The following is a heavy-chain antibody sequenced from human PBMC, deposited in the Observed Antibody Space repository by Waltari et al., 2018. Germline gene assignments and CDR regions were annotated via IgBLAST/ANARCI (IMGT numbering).Heavy chain of an antibody. V-gene: IGHV4-59*01. CDR1: GGSISTYY. CDR2: IYYSGNTNYRT. Sequence: QVQLQESGPGLVMPSETLSLTCTVSGGSISTYYWNWIRQPPGKGLEWIGYIYYSGNTNYRTNYNPSLKSRVAMSVDRSKNQFSLKLSSVTAADTALYYCARRGVYNSELIYFDYWGQGTLVTVSS. D-gene: IGHD1-1*01. CDR3: ARRGVYNSELIYFDY. J-gene: IGHJ4*02.